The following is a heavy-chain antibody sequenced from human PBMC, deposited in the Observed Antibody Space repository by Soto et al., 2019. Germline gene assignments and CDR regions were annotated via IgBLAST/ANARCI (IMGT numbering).Heavy chain of an antibody. Sequence: GGSLRLSCAASGFTFSSYSMNWVRQAPGKGLEWVSSISSSSSYIYYADSVKGRFTISRDNAKNSLYLQMNSLRAEDTAVYYCARDGAAYNWNLYYYYYYMDVWGKGTTVTVSS. CDR2: ISSSSSYI. V-gene: IGHV3-21*01. D-gene: IGHD1-1*01. J-gene: IGHJ6*03. CDR1: GFTFSSYS. CDR3: ARDGAAYNWNLYYYYYYMDV.